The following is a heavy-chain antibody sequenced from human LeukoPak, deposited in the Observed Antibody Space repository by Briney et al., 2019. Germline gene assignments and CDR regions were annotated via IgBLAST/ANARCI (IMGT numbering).Heavy chain of an antibody. Sequence: GRSLRLSCAASGFTFSSYGMHWVRQAPGKGLEWVAVISYDGSNRYYADSVRGRFTISRDNSKNTLYLQMNSLRAEDTAVYYCARDLEVYCSGGSCYPFDYWGQGTLVTVSS. CDR2: ISYDGSNR. CDR1: GFTFSSYG. V-gene: IGHV3-30-3*01. D-gene: IGHD2-15*01. J-gene: IGHJ4*02. CDR3: ARDLEVYCSGGSCYPFDY.